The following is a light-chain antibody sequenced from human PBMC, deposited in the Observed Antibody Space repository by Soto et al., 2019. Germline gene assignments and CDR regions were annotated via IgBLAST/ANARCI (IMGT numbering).Light chain of an antibody. CDR1: SFDVGSYNL. Sequence: SALTQPASVSGSPGQPITISCTGTSFDVGSYNLVSWYQQHPGKAPKLMIYEVSKRPSGVSDRFSGSKSGNTASLTISGLQAEDEADYYCCSYAGTLLFGGGTKLTVL. CDR3: CSYAGTLL. J-gene: IGLJ3*02. CDR2: EVS. V-gene: IGLV2-23*02.